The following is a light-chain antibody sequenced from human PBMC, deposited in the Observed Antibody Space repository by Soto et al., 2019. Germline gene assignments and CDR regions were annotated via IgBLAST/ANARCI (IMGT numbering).Light chain of an antibody. CDR3: QQYNNWPFS. Sequence: EILMTQFPATLSASAGGWATLSCRAAQDVTTNFAWYQLKRGQPPRLLIYDISTRATGVPARFSGSGSGTEFTLTISGLQSEDFALYFCQQYNNWPFSFGQGTRLEIK. J-gene: IGKJ5*01. CDR1: QDVTTN. CDR2: DIS. V-gene: IGKV3-15*01.